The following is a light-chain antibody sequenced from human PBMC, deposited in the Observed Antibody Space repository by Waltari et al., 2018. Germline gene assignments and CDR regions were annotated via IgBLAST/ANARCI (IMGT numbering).Light chain of an antibody. CDR2: LGS. CDR3: MQVLETPFT. Sequence: IVLTQSPLSLPVTPGEPASISCRSSQSLLHGNGHTYLDWYLQKPGQSPQLLIYLGSNRASGVPDSFSGSGSGTNFTLHISRVETEDVGVYYCMQVLETPFTFGGGTKLEIK. V-gene: IGKV2-28*01. J-gene: IGKJ4*01. CDR1: QSLLHGNGHTY.